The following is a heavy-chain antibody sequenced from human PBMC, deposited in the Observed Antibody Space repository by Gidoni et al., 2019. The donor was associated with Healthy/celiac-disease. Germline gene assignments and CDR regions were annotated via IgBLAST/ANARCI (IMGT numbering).Heavy chain of an antibody. V-gene: IGHV3-11*04. CDR2: ISSSGSTI. CDR1: GFTFSDDY. J-gene: IGHJ4*02. Sequence: QVQLVESGGGLVKPGGSLRLAGAAAGFTFSDDYMSWIRQAQGKGLEWVSYISSSGSTIYYADSVKGRFTISSDNAKNSLYLQMNSLRAEDTAVYYCARDPDHSSGWYNGIDYWGQGTLVTVSS. D-gene: IGHD6-19*01. CDR3: ARDPDHSSGWYNGIDY.